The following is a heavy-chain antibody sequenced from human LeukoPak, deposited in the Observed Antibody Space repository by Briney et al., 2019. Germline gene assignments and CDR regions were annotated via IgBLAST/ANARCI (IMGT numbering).Heavy chain of an antibody. Sequence: GGSLRLSCAASGFTFDDYGMSWVRQAPGKGLEWVANIKQDGSEKYYVDSVKGRFTISRDNAKNSLYLQMNSLRAEDTAVYYCAREGWGFYGSGSNPSMDYYYYYMDVWGKGTTVTVSS. D-gene: IGHD3-10*01. J-gene: IGHJ6*03. CDR3: AREGWGFYGSGSNPSMDYYYYYMDV. CDR1: GFTFDDYG. V-gene: IGHV3-7*01. CDR2: IKQDGSEK.